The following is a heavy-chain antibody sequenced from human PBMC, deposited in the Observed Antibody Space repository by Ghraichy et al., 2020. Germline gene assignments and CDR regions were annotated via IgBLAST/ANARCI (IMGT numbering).Heavy chain of an antibody. CDR1: GFAFSTFS. D-gene: IGHD2-2*01. Sequence: GGSLRLSCAASGFAFSTFSMNWVRQAPGKGLEWVSYISPSGSTIYYADSVKGRFTISRDNAKISLYLQMNSLRDEDTAVYYCARVYGVPAATNDYWGQGTLVTVSS. CDR2: ISPSGSTI. CDR3: ARVYGVPAATNDY. J-gene: IGHJ4*02. V-gene: IGHV3-48*02.